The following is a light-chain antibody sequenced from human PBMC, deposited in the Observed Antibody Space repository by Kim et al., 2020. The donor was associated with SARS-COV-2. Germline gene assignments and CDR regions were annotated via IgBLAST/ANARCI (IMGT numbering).Light chain of an antibody. CDR1: QGIRND. Sequence: ASVGDRVTIPCRASQGIRNDLGWYQQNPGRAPKRLIYGASSLKSGVPSRFSGSGSGTEFTLTISSVQPEDFATYFCLQHSTYPITFGQGTRLEIK. J-gene: IGKJ5*01. CDR2: GAS. V-gene: IGKV1-17*01. CDR3: LQHSTYPIT.